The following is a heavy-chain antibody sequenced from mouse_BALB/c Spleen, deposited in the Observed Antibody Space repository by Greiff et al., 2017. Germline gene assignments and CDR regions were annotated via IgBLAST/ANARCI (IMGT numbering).Heavy chain of an antibody. J-gene: IGHJ2*01. CDR1: GYAFTNYL. CDR2: INPGSGGT. CDR3: ASKFITTVVATRDYFDY. D-gene: IGHD1-1*01. V-gene: IGHV1-54*01. Sequence: VQLQQSGAELVRPGTSVKVSCKASGYAFTNYLIEWVKQRPGQGLEWIGVINPGSGGTNYNEKFKGKATLTADKSSSTAYMQLSSLTSDDSAVYFCASKFITTVVATRDYFDYWGQGTTLTVSS.